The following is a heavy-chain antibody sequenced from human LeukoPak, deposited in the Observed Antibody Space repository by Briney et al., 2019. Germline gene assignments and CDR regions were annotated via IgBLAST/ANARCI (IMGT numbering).Heavy chain of an antibody. J-gene: IGHJ4*02. CDR1: GFNLNTKW. Sequence: GGSLRLTCGASGFNLNTKWMMWVRQAPGKGLEWVANINQHGSETYYEDSVRGRFTISRDNAKNSLYLEMSGLRAEDTAVYDCADPPTDYWGQGTLVAVSS. V-gene: IGHV3-7*01. CDR3: ADPPTDY. CDR2: INQHGSET.